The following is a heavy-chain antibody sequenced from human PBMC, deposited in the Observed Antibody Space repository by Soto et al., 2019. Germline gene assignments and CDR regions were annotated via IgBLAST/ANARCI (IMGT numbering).Heavy chain of an antibody. CDR3: ARGGVYDFWSGLFD. V-gene: IGHV4-30-4*01. J-gene: IGHJ4*02. Sequence: PSETLSLTCTVSGASISTCDYYWNWIRQSPGKGLEWIGNTYNNGRPNYNPSLKSRVTISGDSSKNQFSLKLRSLSAADTAVYYCARGGVYDFWSGLFDWGQGTLVTVSS. CDR1: GASISTCDYY. D-gene: IGHD3-3*01. CDR2: TYNNGRP.